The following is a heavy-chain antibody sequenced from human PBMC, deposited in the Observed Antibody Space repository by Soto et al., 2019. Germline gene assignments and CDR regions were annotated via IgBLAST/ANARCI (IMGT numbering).Heavy chain of an antibody. Sequence: SVKVSCNASGYTFTSYDINWVRQATVQGLEWMGWMNPNSGNTGYAQKFQGRVTMTRNTSISTAYMELSSLRSEDTAVYYCARVGYDYVWGSYRSDAFDIWGQGTMVTVSS. CDR3: ARVGYDYVWGSYRSDAFDI. V-gene: IGHV1-8*01. CDR2: MNPNSGNT. CDR1: GYTFTSYD. J-gene: IGHJ3*02. D-gene: IGHD3-16*02.